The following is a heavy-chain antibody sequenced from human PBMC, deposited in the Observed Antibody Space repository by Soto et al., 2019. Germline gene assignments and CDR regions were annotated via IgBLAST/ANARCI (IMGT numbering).Heavy chain of an antibody. Sequence: GGSLRLSCAASGFTFSSYAMSWVRQAPGKGLEWVSAISGSGGSTYYADSVKGRFTISRDNSKNTLYLQMNSLRAEDTAVYYCAKDGGELRPAAPYYFDYWGQGTLVTVSS. CDR3: AKDGGELRPAAPYYFDY. CDR2: ISGSGGST. J-gene: IGHJ4*02. CDR1: GFTFSSYA. D-gene: IGHD1-26*01. V-gene: IGHV3-23*01.